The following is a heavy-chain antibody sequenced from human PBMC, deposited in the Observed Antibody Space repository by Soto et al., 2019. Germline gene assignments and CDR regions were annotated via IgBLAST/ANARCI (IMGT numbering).Heavy chain of an antibody. CDR1: GFTFSSYG. CDR3: AKDTRSGSSWLGYYYYGMDV. V-gene: IGHV3-30*18. J-gene: IGHJ6*02. CDR2: ISYDGSNK. Sequence: PGGSLRLSCAASGFTFSSYGMHWVRQAPGKGLEWVAVISYDGSNKYYADSVKGRFTISRDNSKNTLYLQMNSLRAEDTAVYYCAKDTRSGSSWLGYYYYGMDVWGQGTTVTVSS. D-gene: IGHD6-13*01.